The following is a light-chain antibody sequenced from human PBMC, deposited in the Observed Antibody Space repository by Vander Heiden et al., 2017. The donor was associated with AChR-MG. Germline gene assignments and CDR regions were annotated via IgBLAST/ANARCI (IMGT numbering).Light chain of an antibody. J-gene: IGKJ4*01. Sequence: DIQMTQSPSSLSASVGDRVTITCRASQSISSYLNWYQQKPGKAPKLLIYAASSLQSGVPSRFSGSGSGTDLTLTISSLQPEDFATYYCQQSYSTPPMLTFGGGTKVEIK. V-gene: IGKV1-39*01. CDR2: AAS. CDR1: QSISSY. CDR3: QQSYSTPPMLT.